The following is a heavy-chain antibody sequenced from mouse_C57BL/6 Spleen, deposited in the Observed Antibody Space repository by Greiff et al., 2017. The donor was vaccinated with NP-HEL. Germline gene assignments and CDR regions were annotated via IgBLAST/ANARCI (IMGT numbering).Heavy chain of an antibody. D-gene: IGHD4-1*01. CDR3: ARSSGTGYFDY. CDR2: IYPGSGNT. CDR1: GYTFTDYY. J-gene: IGHJ2*01. V-gene: IGHV1-84*01. Sequence: LVESGPELVKPGASVKISCKASGYTFTDYYINWVKQRPGQGLEWIGWIYPGSGNTKYNEKLKGKATVTVDKSSSTAYMQLSSLTSEDSAVYFCARSSGTGYFDYWGQGTTLTVSS.